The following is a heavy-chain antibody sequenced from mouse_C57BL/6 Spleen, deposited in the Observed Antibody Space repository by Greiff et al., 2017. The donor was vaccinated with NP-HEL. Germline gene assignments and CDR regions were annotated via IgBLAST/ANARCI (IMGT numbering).Heavy chain of an antibody. D-gene: IGHD1-1*01. CDR3: ARQDYYDSSLFDY. Sequence: EVMLVESGGGLVKPGGSLKLSCAASGFTFSSYTMSWVRQTPEKRLEWVATISGGGGNTYYPDSVKGRFTISRDNAKNTLYLQMSSLRSEDTALYYCARQDYYDSSLFDYWGLGTTLTVSS. CDR1: GFTFSSYT. J-gene: IGHJ2*01. V-gene: IGHV5-9*01. CDR2: ISGGGGNT.